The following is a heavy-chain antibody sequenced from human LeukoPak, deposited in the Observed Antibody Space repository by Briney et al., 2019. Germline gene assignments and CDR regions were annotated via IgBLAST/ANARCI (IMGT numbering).Heavy chain of an antibody. V-gene: IGHV3-74*01. J-gene: IGHJ4*02. CDR1: GFTFSSYW. CDR3: ARAASGWEDQPLLYYFDY. Sequence: GGSLRLSCAASGFTFSSYWMHWVRQAPGKGLVWVSRINSDGSSTSYADSVKGRFTISRDNAKNTLYLQMNSLRAEDTAVYYCARAASGWEDQPLLYYFDYWGQGTLVTVSS. CDR2: INSDGSST. D-gene: IGHD2-21*02.